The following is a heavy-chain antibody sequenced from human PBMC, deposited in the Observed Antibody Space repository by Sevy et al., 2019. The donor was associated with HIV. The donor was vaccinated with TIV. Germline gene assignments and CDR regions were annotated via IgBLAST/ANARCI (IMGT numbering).Heavy chain of an antibody. CDR3: ARAPGYSSGWSYFDN. Sequence: GGSLRLSCAASGFTFSSYTMNWVRQAPGKGLEWVSSISGSSSYKYYADLVKGGLTISRDNAENSLDLQMNSLRAEDTAVYYCARAPGYSSGWSYFDNWGQGTLVTVSS. J-gene: IGHJ4*02. D-gene: IGHD6-19*01. V-gene: IGHV3-21*01. CDR1: GFTFSSYT. CDR2: ISGSSSYK.